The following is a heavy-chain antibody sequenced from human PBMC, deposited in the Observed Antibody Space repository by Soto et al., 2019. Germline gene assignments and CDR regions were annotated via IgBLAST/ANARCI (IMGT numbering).Heavy chain of an antibody. Sequence: ASVKVSCKASGYTFTSYGISWVRQAPGQGLEWMGWISAYNGNTNYAQKLQGRVTMTTDTSTSTAYMELRSLRSDDTAVYYCARVQGYCGGDCYSPFDYWGQGTLVTVSS. CDR2: ISAYNGNT. CDR1: GYTFTSYG. V-gene: IGHV1-18*01. D-gene: IGHD2-21*02. CDR3: ARVQGYCGGDCYSPFDY. J-gene: IGHJ4*02.